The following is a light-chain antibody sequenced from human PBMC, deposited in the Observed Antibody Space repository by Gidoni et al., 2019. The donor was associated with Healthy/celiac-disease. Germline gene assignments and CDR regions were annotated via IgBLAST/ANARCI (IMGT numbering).Light chain of an antibody. Sequence: EIVLTQSPATLSLSPGDRATLSCRASQSVSSYLAWYQQKPGQAPRLLIYDASNRATGIPARFSGSGSGTDFTLTISSLGPEDFAVYYCQQRSNWWTFGQGTKVEIK. J-gene: IGKJ1*01. CDR1: QSVSSY. CDR3: QQRSNWWT. V-gene: IGKV3-11*01. CDR2: DAS.